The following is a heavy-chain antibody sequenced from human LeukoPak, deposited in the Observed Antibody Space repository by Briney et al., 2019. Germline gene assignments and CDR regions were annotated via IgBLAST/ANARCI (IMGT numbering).Heavy chain of an antibody. V-gene: IGHV3-23*01. D-gene: IGHD3/OR15-3a*01. CDR1: GFTFSSYV. Sequence: GASLRLSCAASGFTFSSYVMSWVRQAPGKGLEWVSGISGSGTITYYADSVKGRFTISRDNSKNTLYLQMNSLRAEDTAVYYCAKDLPRIMIFGSLASGGQGTLVTVSS. J-gene: IGHJ4*02. CDR2: ISGSGTIT. CDR3: AKDLPRIMIFGSLAS.